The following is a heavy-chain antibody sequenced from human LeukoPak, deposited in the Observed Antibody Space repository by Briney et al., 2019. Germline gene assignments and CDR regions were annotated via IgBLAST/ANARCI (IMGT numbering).Heavy chain of an antibody. Sequence: PSQTLSLTCTVSGGSISSGDYYWSWIRQPPGKGLEWIGYIYYSGSTYYNPSLKSRVTISVDTSKNQFSLKLSSVTAADTAVYYCARDRTYYCDSSGYYDAFDIWGQGTMVTVSS. J-gene: IGHJ3*02. CDR2: IYYSGST. CDR1: GGSISSGDYY. CDR3: ARDRTYYCDSSGYYDAFDI. D-gene: IGHD3-22*01. V-gene: IGHV4-30-4*08.